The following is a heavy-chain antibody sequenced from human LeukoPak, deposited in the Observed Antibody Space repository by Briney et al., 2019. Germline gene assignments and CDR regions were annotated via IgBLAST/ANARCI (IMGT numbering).Heavy chain of an antibody. D-gene: IGHD6-19*01. J-gene: IGHJ3*02. CDR2: IYSGGST. V-gene: IGHV3-53*01. Sequence: GGSLRLSCAASGFTFSSYAMSWVRQAPGKGLEWVSVIYSGGSTYYADSVKGRFTISRDNSKNTLYLQMNSLRAEDTAVYYCARVVAGAFDIWGQGTMVTVSS. CDR1: GFTFSSYA. CDR3: ARVVAGAFDI.